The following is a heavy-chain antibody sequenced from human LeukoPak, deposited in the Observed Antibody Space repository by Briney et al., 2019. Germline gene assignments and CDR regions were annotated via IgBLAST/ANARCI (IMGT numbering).Heavy chain of an antibody. CDR2: INPNSGGT. J-gene: IGHJ3*02. V-gene: IGHV1-2*02. CDR1: GYTFTGYY. CDR3: ASLVGATSVAAFDI. Sequence: RRASVKVSCKGSGYTFTGYYMHWVRQAPGQGLEWMGWINPNSGGTNYAQKFQGRVTMTRDTSISTAYMELSRLRSDDTAVYYCASLVGATSVAAFDIWGQGTMVTVSS. D-gene: IGHD1-26*01.